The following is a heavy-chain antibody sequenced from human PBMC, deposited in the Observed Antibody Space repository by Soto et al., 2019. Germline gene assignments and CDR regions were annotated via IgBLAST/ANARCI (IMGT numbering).Heavy chain of an antibody. CDR1: GFTFSIYG. D-gene: IGHD2-8*01. J-gene: IGHJ4*02. CDR2: IWYDGSVQ. Sequence: PGGSLRLSCAASGFTFSIYGMHWVRQAPGKGLEWVASIWYDGSVQYYADSVKGQFTISRDNFQNTLHLQMNSLRAEDTAVYYCAKGVGYCTNGVCSPSYYFDYWGRGTLVTVSS. CDR3: AKGVGYCTNGVCSPSYYFDY. V-gene: IGHV3-30*02.